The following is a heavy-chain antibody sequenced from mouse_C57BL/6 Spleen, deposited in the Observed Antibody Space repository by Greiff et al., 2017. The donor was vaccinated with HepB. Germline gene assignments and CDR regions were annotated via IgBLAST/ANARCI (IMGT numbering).Heavy chain of an antibody. CDR1: GFTFSDYY. V-gene: IGHV5-12*01. J-gene: IGHJ3*01. CDR3: ARHAYDGYYVSPAWFAY. CDR2: ISNGGGST. D-gene: IGHD2-3*01. Sequence: EVKVVESGGGLVQPGGSLKLSCAASGFTFSDYYMYWVRQTPEKRLEWVAYISNGGGSTYYPDTVKGRFTISRDNAKNTLYLQMSRLKSEVTAMYYCARHAYDGYYVSPAWFAYWGQGTLVTVSA.